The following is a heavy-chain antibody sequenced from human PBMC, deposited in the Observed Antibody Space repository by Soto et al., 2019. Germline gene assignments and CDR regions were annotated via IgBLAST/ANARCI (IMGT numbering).Heavy chain of an antibody. CDR1: GFTFSSYG. Sequence: QVQLVESGGGVVQPGRSLRLSCAASGFTFSSYGMHWVRQAPGKGLEWVAVISYDGSNKYYADSVKGRFTISRDNSKNTLYLQMKSLRAEDTAVYYCAKDCGIVLVPAAISSWGQGTLVTVSS. J-gene: IGHJ4*02. CDR3: AKDCGIVLVPAAISS. CDR2: ISYDGSNK. D-gene: IGHD2-2*01. V-gene: IGHV3-30*18.